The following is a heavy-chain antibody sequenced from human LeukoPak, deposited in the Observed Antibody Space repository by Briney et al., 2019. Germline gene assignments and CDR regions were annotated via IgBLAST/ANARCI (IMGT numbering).Heavy chain of an antibody. D-gene: IGHD3-10*01. CDR3: ARAGMGPDYYGSGNYLSTRYYYYYMDV. CDR1: GYTFTSYA. J-gene: IGHJ6*03. Sequence: GASVKVSCKASGYTFTSYAMNWVRQAPGQGLEWMGWINPNNGGTNYAQKFQGRVTMTRDTSISTAYMELSRLRSDDTAVYYCARAGMGPDYYGSGNYLSTRYYYYYMDVWGKGTTVTISS. CDR2: INPNNGGT. V-gene: IGHV1-2*02.